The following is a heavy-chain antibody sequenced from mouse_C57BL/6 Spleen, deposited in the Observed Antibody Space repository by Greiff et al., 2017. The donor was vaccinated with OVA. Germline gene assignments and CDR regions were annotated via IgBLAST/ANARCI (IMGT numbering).Heavy chain of an antibody. CDR2: IYPGSGST. V-gene: IGHV1-55*01. CDR3: ARPGGNYDYYAMDY. J-gene: IGHJ4*01. D-gene: IGHD2-1*01. Sequence: QVQLQQPGAELVKPGASVKMSCKASGYTFTSYWITWVKQRPGQGLEWIGDIYPGSGSTNYNEKFKSKATLTVDTSSSTAYMQLSSLTSEDSAVYYCARPGGNYDYYAMDYWGQGTSVTVSS. CDR1: GYTFTSYW.